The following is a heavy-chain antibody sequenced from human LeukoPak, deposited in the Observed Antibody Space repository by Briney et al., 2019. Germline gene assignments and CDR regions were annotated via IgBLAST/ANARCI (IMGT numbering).Heavy chain of an antibody. J-gene: IGHJ5*02. Sequence: GGSLRLSCAASGFTVSSNYMSWVRQAPGKGLEWVSVIYSGGSTYYADSVKGRFTISRDNSKNTLYLQMNSLRAEDTAVYYCARELRARYSSGWQRHNWFDPWGQGTLVTVSS. D-gene: IGHD6-19*01. CDR1: GFTVSSNY. CDR3: ARELRARYSSGWQRHNWFDP. CDR2: IYSGGST. V-gene: IGHV3-53*01.